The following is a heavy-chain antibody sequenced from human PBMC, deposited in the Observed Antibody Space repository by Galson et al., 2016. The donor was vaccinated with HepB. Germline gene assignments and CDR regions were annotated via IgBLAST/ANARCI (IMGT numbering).Heavy chain of an antibody. Sequence: LSLTCTVSAGSISSGGYYWSWIRQQPGKGLEWIAYIYYSGITHHNPSLKSRVSISVDTSKNQFSLKLSSVTATDTAVYYCARGYSGYGFDSWGQGTLVTVSS. D-gene: IGHD5-12*01. CDR3: ARGYSGYGFDS. CDR1: AGSISSGGYY. J-gene: IGHJ4*02. CDR2: IYYSGIT. V-gene: IGHV4-31*03.